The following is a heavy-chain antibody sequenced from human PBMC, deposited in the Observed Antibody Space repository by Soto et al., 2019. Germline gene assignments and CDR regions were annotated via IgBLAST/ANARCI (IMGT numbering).Heavy chain of an antibody. Sequence: SETLSLTCTVSGVSISSYYWSWIRQPPGKGLEWIGYIYYSGSTNHNPSLKSRVTISVDTSKNQFSLKLSSVTAADTAVYYCARLYLERRFDFWGQGTLVTVSS. CDR2: IYYSGST. V-gene: IGHV4-59*08. D-gene: IGHD1-1*01. CDR3: ARLYLERRFDF. CDR1: GVSISSYY. J-gene: IGHJ4*02.